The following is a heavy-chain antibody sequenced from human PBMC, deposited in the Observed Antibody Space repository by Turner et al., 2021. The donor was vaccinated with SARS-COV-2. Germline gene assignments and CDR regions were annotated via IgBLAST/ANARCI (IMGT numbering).Heavy chain of an antibody. Sequence: QLQLQESGPGLVKPSETLSHTCTVSGGSISSSTYYWGWIRQPPGKGLGWIGNIYYSGITYYNPSLKSRVTISVDTSKNQFSLKLSSVTAADTAVYYCARLMDTAMDYYGMDVWGQGTTVTVSS. D-gene: IGHD5-18*01. CDR1: GGSISSSTYY. J-gene: IGHJ6*02. V-gene: IGHV4-39*01. CDR2: IYYSGIT. CDR3: ARLMDTAMDYYGMDV.